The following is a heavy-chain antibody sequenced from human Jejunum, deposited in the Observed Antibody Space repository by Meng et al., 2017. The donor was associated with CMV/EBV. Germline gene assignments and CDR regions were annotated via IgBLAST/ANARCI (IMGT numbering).Heavy chain of an antibody. V-gene: IGHV4-4*07. J-gene: IGHJ5*02. D-gene: IGHD1-26*01. CDR1: AGPISGYY. Sequence: QLLIQESGPGLVKSSETLSLPCFVSAGPISGYYWSWIRQPAGKGLEWIGRIYTSGSTHYNPSLKSRLTMSVDLAKNQISLKLSSVTAADTAVYYCARESGSYYWFDPWGQGTLVTVSS. CDR2: IYTSGST. CDR3: ARESGSYYWFDP.